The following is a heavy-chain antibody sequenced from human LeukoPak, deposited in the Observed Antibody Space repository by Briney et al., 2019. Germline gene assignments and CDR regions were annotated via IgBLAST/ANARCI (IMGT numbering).Heavy chain of an antibody. CDR2: ISGSGGST. D-gene: IGHD5-12*01. CDR1: GFTFSSYA. Sequence: GGSLRLSCAASGFTFSSYAMSWVRQAPGKGLEWVSAISGSGGSTYYADSVKGRFTISRDNSKNTLYLQMNSLRAEDTAVYYCAKDPTGDSGYGWEDYWGQGTLVTVSS. V-gene: IGHV3-23*01. CDR3: AKDPTGDSGYGWEDY. J-gene: IGHJ4*02.